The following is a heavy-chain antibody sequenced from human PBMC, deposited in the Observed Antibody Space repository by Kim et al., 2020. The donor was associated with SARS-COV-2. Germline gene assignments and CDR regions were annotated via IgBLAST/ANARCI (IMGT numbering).Heavy chain of an antibody. CDR2: SSSTI. Sequence: SSSTIYYADSVKGRFTISRDNAKNSLYLQMNSLRDEDTAVYYCAREVKDYWGQGTLVTVSS. CDR3: AREVKDY. V-gene: IGHV3-48*02. D-gene: IGHD3-10*01. J-gene: IGHJ4*02.